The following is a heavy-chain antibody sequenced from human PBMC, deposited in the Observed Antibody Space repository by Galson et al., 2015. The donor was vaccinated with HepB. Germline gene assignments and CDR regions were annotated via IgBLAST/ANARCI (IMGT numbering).Heavy chain of an antibody. J-gene: IGHJ6*02. Sequence: SLRLSCAASGFTFSSYGMHWVRQAPGKGLGWVAVIWYDGSNKYYADSVKGRFTISRDNSKNTLYLQMNSLRAEDTAVYYCARDRVVEQWLVPYYYGMDVWGQGTTVTVSS. CDR1: GFTFSSYG. CDR3: ARDRVVEQWLVPYYYGMDV. D-gene: IGHD6-19*01. V-gene: IGHV3-33*01. CDR2: IWYDGSNK.